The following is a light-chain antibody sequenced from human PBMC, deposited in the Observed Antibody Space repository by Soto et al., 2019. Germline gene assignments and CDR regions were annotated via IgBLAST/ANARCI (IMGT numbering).Light chain of an antibody. CDR1: QSISSW. Sequence: IQMTQSPSTLSASVGDRVTITCRASQSISSWLAWYQQKPGKAPKLLIYKASSLESGVPSRFSGSGSGTEFTLTISSLQPDDFAIYYCQQSRGTFGQGTMVEIK. V-gene: IGKV1-5*03. CDR2: KAS. CDR3: QQSRGT. J-gene: IGKJ1*01.